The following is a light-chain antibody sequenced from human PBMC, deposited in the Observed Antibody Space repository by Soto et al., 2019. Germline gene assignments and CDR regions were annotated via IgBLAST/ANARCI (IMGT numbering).Light chain of an antibody. CDR1: SRDVGGYNY. Sequence: QSVLTQPRSVSGSPGQSVTISCTGTSRDVGGYNYVSWYQQHPGKAPKLMIYDVSRRPSGVPDRFSGSKSGNTASLTISGFQAEYEADYFCCSHAGIYTVFGAGTKLTVL. CDR3: CSHAGIYTV. CDR2: DVS. V-gene: IGLV2-11*01. J-gene: IGLJ2*01.